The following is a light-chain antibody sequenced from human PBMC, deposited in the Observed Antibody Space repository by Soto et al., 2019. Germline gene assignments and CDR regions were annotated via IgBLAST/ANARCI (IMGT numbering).Light chain of an antibody. V-gene: IGKV3D-20*02. J-gene: IGKJ1*01. Sequence: EFVLTQSPGTLSLSPGERATLSCRAIQTVRNNYLAWYQQKPGQAPRLLIYDASSRATGIPARFSGSGSGTDFTLTISSLEPEDFAVYYCQQRSNWPEWTFGQGTKVDIK. CDR2: DAS. CDR3: QQRSNWPEWT. CDR1: QTVRNNY.